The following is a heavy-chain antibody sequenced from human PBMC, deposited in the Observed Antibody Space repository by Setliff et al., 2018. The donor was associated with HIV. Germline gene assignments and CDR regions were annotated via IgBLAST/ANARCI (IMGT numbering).Heavy chain of an antibody. J-gene: IGHJ4*02. D-gene: IGHD3-10*01. CDR3: ARAQMHRGVVAWSLYYFDY. CDR1: GGSMNNYY. CDR2: IYENDYT. V-gene: IGHV4-59*01. Sequence: SETLSLTCIVSGGSMNNYYWNWVRQTPGKGLEWIGYIYENDYTHYTMSLRSRVTISMDTSKNQFSLTLRSVTAADRAIYYCARAQMHRGVVAWSLYYFDYWGQGALVTVSS.